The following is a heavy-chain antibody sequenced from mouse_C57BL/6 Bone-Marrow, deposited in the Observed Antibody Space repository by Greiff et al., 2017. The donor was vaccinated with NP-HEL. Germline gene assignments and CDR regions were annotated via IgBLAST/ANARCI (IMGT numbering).Heavy chain of an antibody. J-gene: IGHJ3*01. D-gene: IGHD4-1*01. CDR1: GFSLTSYG. V-gene: IGHV2-2*01. CDR3: ARNAGGGTWFAY. Sequence: VKLMESGPGLVQPSQSLSITCTVSGFSLTSYGVHWVRQSPGKGLEWLGVIWSGGSTDYTAAFISRLSISKDNSKSQVFFKLNSLQADDTAIYYCARNAGGGTWFAYWGQGTLVTVSA. CDR2: IWSGGST.